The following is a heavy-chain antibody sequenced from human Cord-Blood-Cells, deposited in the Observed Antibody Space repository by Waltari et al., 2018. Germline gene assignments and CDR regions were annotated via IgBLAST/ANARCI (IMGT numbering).Heavy chain of an antibody. D-gene: IGHD1-26*01. J-gene: IGHJ4*02. CDR2: ISGSGGST. CDR1: GFTFSSYA. CDR3: AKDFGEGIVGATDY. Sequence: EVQLLESGGGLVQPGGSLSLSCAASGFTFSSYAMSWVRQAPGKGLEWVSAISGSGGSTYYADSVKGRFTISRDNSKNTLYLQMNSLRAEDTAVYYCAKDFGEGIVGATDYWGQGTLVTVSS. V-gene: IGHV3-23*01.